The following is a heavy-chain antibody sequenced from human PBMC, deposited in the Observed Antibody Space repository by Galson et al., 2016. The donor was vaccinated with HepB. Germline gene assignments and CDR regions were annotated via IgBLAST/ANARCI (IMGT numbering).Heavy chain of an antibody. CDR2: ISSYTGYT. V-gene: IGHV1-18*01. J-gene: IGHJ4*02. Sequence: SVKVSCKASDNTFTNFGFTWVRQAPGQGLEWMGWISSYTGYTDYPQRLQGRITMTAATSTSTVYMELRSLRPDDTAIYYCARANYGGSFDYWGQGTLVTVSS. CDR3: ARANYGGSFDY. CDR1: DNTFTNFG. D-gene: IGHD4-23*01.